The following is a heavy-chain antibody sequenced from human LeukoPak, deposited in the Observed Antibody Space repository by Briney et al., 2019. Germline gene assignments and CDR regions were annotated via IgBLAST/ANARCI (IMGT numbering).Heavy chain of an antibody. J-gene: IGHJ3*02. D-gene: IGHD6-13*01. Sequence: ASVKVSCKASGGTFSNYVISWVRQAPGQGLEWMGGIIPMFGTANYAQKFQGRVTITTDESTSTGYMEMSSLRSEDTAVYYCARGFYSSSWYAFDIWGQGTMVTVSS. CDR2: IIPMFGTA. V-gene: IGHV1-69*05. CDR1: GGTFSNYV. CDR3: ARGFYSSSWYAFDI.